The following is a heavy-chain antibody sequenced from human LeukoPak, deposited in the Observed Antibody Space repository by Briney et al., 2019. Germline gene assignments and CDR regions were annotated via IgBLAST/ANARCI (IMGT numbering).Heavy chain of an antibody. CDR3: AREQYYYGSGSYYALDC. J-gene: IGHJ4*02. D-gene: IGHD3-10*01. Sequence: GGPLRLSCAASGFTFSGYAMHWVRQAPGKGLEWVALISYDGSDKYYADSVKGRFTVSRDNSKNTLYLQMSSLRAEDTAVYYCAREQYYYGSGSYYALDCWGQGTLVTVSS. CDR1: GFTFSGYA. V-gene: IGHV3-30*04. CDR2: ISYDGSDK.